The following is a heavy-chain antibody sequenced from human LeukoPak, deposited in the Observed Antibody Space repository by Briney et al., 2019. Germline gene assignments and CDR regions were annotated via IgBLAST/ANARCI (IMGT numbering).Heavy chain of an antibody. CDR2: IWYDGSNK. D-gene: IGHD3-16*01. V-gene: IGHV3-33*01. CDR3: ARAGGPPGAFDI. J-gene: IGHJ3*02. CDR1: GFTFSSYG. Sequence: GGSLRLPCAASGFTFSSYGMHWVRQAPGKGLEWVAVIWYDGSNKYYADSVKGRFTIPRDNSKNTLYLQMNSLRAEDTAVYYCARAGGPPGAFDIWGQGTMVTVSS.